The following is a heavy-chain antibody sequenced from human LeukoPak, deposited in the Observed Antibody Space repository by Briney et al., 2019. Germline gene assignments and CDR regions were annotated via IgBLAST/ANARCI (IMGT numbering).Heavy chain of an antibody. CDR3: ARTSVAATISPYYFDY. D-gene: IGHD2-2*02. V-gene: IGHV3-11*04. CDR2: ISSSGTG. J-gene: IGHJ4*02. Sequence: GGSLRLSCAASGFTFSDYFMSWIRQAPGKGLEWLSHISSSGTGYYTDSVKGRATISRDNAKNSLYLQMASLRAEDTAVYYCARTSVAATISPYYFDYWGQGTLVTVSS. CDR1: GFTFSDYF.